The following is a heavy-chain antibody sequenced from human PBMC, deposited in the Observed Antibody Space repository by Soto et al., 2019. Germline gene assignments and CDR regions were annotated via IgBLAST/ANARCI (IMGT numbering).Heavy chain of an antibody. D-gene: IGHD3-10*01. CDR1: GGSFSGYY. V-gene: IGHV4-34*01. Sequence: SETLSLTCAVYGGSFSGYYWSWIRQPPGKGLEWIGEINHSGSTNYNPSLKSRVTISVDTSKNQFSLKLSSVTAADTAVYYCARVLGYHYRQATLTYYYYYGMDVWGQGTTVTVSS. CDR2: INHSGST. J-gene: IGHJ6*02. CDR3: ARVLGYHYRQATLTYYYYYGMDV.